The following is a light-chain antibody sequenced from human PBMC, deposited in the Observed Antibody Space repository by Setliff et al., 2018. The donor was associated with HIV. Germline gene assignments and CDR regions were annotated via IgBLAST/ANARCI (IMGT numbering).Light chain of an antibody. CDR2: DVN. J-gene: IGLJ1*01. Sequence: QSVLTQPRSVSGSPGQSVTFSCTGTSSDVGGYNYVSWYQQHPGKAPKLIIYDVNKRPSGVPDRFSGPKSGNTASLTISGLQAEDEADYYCCSYAGTYTYVFGTGTKVTVL. V-gene: IGLV2-11*01. CDR3: CSYAGTYTYV. CDR1: SSDVGGYNY.